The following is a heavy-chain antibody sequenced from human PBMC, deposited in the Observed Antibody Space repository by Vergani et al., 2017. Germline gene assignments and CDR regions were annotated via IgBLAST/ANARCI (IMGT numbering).Heavy chain of an antibody. Sequence: EVQLVQSGAEVKKLGESLKISCKGSGYSFTSYWIGWVRQMPGKGLEWMGIIYPGDSDTRYSPSFQGQVTISADKSISTAYLQWSSLKASDTAMYYCARADYDFWSGYSNFDYWGQGTLVTVSS. J-gene: IGHJ4*02. CDR1: GYSFTSYW. V-gene: IGHV5-51*01. CDR2: IYPGDSDT. D-gene: IGHD3-3*01. CDR3: ARADYDFWSGYSNFDY.